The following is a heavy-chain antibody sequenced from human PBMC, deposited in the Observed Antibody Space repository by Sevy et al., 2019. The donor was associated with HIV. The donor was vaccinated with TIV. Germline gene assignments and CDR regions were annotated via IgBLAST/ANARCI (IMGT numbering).Heavy chain of an antibody. CDR1: GFTFTEFV. Sequence: GGSLRLSCAASGFTFTEFVMSWVRQSPGKGLEWVSTINSGGGSTYYEDSVKGRFTISRDNSKNTLDLQMNSLRAEDTAVYYCAKGVVGGYYDSSGYSDHWGQGTLVTVSS. CDR3: AKGVVGGYYDSSGYSDH. J-gene: IGHJ4*02. V-gene: IGHV3-23*01. CDR2: INSGGGST. D-gene: IGHD3-22*01.